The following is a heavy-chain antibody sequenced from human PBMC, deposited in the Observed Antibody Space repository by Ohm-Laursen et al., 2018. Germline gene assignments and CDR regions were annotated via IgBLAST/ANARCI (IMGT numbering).Heavy chain of an antibody. CDR1: GYTFTSYD. D-gene: IGHD1-1*01. J-gene: IGHJ6*02. V-gene: IGHV1-8*01. Sequence: SSVKVSCKASGYTFTSYDINWVRQATGQGLEWMGWMNPNSGDTGYVQKFQGRVTMTRNTSISTAYMELSSLRSEDTAVYYCARARGNWKRDYYYAMDVWGQGTTVTVSS. CDR3: ARARGNWKRDYYYAMDV. CDR2: MNPNSGDT.